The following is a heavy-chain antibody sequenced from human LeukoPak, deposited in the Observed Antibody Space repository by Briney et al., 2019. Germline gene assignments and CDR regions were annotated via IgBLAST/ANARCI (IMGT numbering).Heavy chain of an antibody. CDR1: GYSFTSYW. D-gene: IGHD3-10*01. J-gene: IGHJ3*02. CDR3: ARHDNGGMVRGVIPADALDI. V-gene: IGHV5-51*01. CDR2: IYPGDSDT. Sequence: GESLKISCKGSGYSFTSYWIGWVRQMPGKGLEWMGIIYPGDSDTRYSPSFQGQVTISGDKSISTAYLQWSSLKASDTAMYYCARHDNGGMVRGVIPADALDIWGQGTMVTVSS.